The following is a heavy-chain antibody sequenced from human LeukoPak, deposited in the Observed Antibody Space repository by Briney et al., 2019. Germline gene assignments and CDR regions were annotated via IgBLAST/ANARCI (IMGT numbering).Heavy chain of an antibody. CDR1: GFTFSSYS. J-gene: IGHJ4*02. Sequence: GGSLRLSCAASGFTFSSYSMNWVRQAPGKGLEWVSSISSSSSYIYYADSVKGRFTISRDNAKNSLYLQMNSLRAEDTAVYYCARNLPYNYYGPGSYYTAIDYWGQGTLVTVPS. CDR3: ARNLPYNYYGPGSYYTAIDY. D-gene: IGHD3-10*01. V-gene: IGHV3-21*01. CDR2: ISSSSSYI.